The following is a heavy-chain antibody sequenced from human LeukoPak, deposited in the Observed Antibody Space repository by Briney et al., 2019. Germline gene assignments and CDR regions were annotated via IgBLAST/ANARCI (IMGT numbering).Heavy chain of an antibody. Sequence: GASVKVSCKASGYIFTSYAMNWVRQAPGQGLEWMGWINTNTGNPTYAQGFTGRFVFSLDTSVSTAYLQISSLKAEDTAVYYCARVGKKRQQLVLAWEYYYYGMDVWGQGTTVTVSS. CDR3: ARVGKKRQQLVLAWEYYYYGMDV. CDR2: INTNTGNP. D-gene: IGHD6-13*01. CDR1: GYIFTSYA. J-gene: IGHJ6*02. V-gene: IGHV7-4-1*02.